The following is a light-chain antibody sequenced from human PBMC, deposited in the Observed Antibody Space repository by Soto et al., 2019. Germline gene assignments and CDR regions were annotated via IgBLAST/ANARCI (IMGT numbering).Light chain of an antibody. J-gene: IGKJ3*01. CDR3: QQYGSSPFT. Sequence: EIVLTQSPGTLSLSPGERATLSCRASQGVGRFLAWYQQKPGQAPRLLIYGASGRATGTPDRFSGSGSGTDFTLTISRLEPEDFAVYYCQQYGSSPFTFGPGTKVDIK. CDR1: QGVGRF. V-gene: IGKV3-20*01. CDR2: GAS.